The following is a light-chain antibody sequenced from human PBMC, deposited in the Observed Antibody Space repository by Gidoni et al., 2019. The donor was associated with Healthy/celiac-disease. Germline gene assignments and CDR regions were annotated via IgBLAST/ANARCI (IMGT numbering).Light chain of an antibody. Sequence: EIVMTQSPATLSVSPGERATLSCRASQSVSSNLAWYQQKPGQAPRLLIYGASTRATGIPARFSGSGSGTEFTLTISSLQSEDFAVYYCQQYNNWIXXXQGTRLEIK. J-gene: IGKJ5*01. CDR1: QSVSSN. CDR2: GAS. V-gene: IGKV3-15*01. CDR3: QQYNNWIX.